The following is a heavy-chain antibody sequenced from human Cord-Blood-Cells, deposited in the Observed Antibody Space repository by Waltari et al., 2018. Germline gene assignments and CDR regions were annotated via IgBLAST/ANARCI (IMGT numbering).Heavy chain of an antibody. D-gene: IGHD2-21*02. CDR1: GGSFSGYY. CDR2: INHGGST. J-gene: IGHJ4*02. V-gene: IGHV4-34*01. Sequence: QVQLQQWGAGLLKPSETLSLTCAVYGGSFSGYYWSWIRQPPGKGLEWIGEINHGGSTTYNPSLKGRVTISVDTSKNQFSLKLSSVTAADTAVYYCARGPNIVVVTVPFDYWGQGTLVTVSS. CDR3: ARGPNIVVVTVPFDY.